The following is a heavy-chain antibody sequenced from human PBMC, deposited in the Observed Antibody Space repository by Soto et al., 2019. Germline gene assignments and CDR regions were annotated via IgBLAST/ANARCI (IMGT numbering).Heavy chain of an antibody. CDR3: ARAERPLTGSQYFDC. D-gene: IGHD7-27*01. V-gene: IGHV3-30*04. CDR1: GFTFSSYA. J-gene: IGHJ4*02. Sequence: QVQLVESGGGVVQPERSLRLSCAASGFTFSSYAMHWVRQAPGKGLEWVAVISYDGRHIYYADSVKGRLTISRDNSKNTLYLQMNSLRAEDTAVYYCARAERPLTGSQYFDCWGQGTLVTVSS. CDR2: ISYDGRHI.